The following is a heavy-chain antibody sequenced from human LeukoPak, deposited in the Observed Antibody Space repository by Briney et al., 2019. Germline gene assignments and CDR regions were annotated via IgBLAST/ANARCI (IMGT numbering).Heavy chain of an antibody. V-gene: IGHV1-69*01. CDR2: IIPIFGTA. Sequence: LVKVSCKASGGTFSSYAISWVRQAPGQGLEWMGGIIPIFGTANYAQKFQGRVTITADESTSTAYMELSSLRSEDTAVYYCATAHTIFGVVIIDYWGQGTLVTVSS. D-gene: IGHD3-3*01. J-gene: IGHJ4*02. CDR3: ATAHTIFGVVIIDY. CDR1: GGTFSSYA.